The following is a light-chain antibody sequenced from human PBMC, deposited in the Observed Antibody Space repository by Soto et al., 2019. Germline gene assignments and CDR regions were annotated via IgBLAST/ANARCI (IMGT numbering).Light chain of an antibody. J-gene: IGLJ2*01. CDR1: SGHSSYA. CDR2: LSSDGSH. CDR3: QTWGTGIV. Sequence: QPVLTQSPSASASLGASVKLTCTLSSGHSSYAIAWHQQQPEKGPRYLMKLSSDGSHYKGDGIPDRFSGSSSGAERYLTIPSLQSEDEADYYCQTWGTGIVFGGGTKLTVL. V-gene: IGLV4-69*01.